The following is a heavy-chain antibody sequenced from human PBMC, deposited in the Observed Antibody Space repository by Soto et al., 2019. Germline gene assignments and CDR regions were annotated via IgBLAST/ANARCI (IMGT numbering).Heavy chain of an antibody. V-gene: IGHV4-39*01. D-gene: IGHD3-10*01. CDR1: GGSISSSSYY. Sequence: QLQLQESGPGLVKPSETLSLTCTVSGGSISSSSYYWGWIRQPPGKGLEWIGSIYYSGSTYYNPSLKSRVTISVDTSKIPFSLKLSSVTAADTAVYYCARRSRVGLSYYFDYWGQGTLVTVSS. CDR2: IYYSGST. CDR3: ARRSRVGLSYYFDY. J-gene: IGHJ4*02.